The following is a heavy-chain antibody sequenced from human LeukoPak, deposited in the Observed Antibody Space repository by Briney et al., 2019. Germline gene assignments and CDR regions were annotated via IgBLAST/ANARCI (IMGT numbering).Heavy chain of an antibody. V-gene: IGHV3-74*01. CDR1: GFTFSNYW. Sequence: PGGSQRLSCAASGFTFSNYWMHWVRQGPGKGLVWVSCISSDGSSTRYADSVKDRFTISRDNAKNTLYLQMKSLRAEDTAVYYCARGDGYNFFDYWGQGTLVTVSS. CDR2: ISSDGSST. D-gene: IGHD5-24*01. CDR3: ARGDGYNFFDY. J-gene: IGHJ4*02.